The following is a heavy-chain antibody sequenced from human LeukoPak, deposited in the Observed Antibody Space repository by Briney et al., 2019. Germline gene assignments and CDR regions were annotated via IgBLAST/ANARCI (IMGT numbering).Heavy chain of an antibody. J-gene: IGHJ4*02. CDR3: ARMRAYYYDSSEFDY. V-gene: IGHV4-59*11. CDR1: GGSISSHY. Sequence: SETLSLTCTVSGGSISSHYWSWIRQPPGKGLEWIGYIYYSGSTNYNPSLKSRVTISVDTSKNQFSLKLSSVTAADTAVYYCARMRAYYYDSSEFDYWGQGTLVTVSS. D-gene: IGHD3-22*01. CDR2: IYYSGST.